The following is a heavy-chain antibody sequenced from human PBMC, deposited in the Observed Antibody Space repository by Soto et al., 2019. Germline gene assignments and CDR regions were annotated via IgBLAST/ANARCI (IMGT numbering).Heavy chain of an antibody. CDR1: GGTLSSYA. D-gene: IGHD3-22*01. Sequence: SVKVSCKASGGTLSSYAISWVRQAPGQGLEWMGGIIPIFGTANYAQKFQGRVTITADESTSTAYMELSSLRSEDTAVYYCATVVITDWYFDLWGRGTLVTVSS. V-gene: IGHV1-69*13. CDR3: ATVVITDWYFDL. CDR2: IIPIFGTA. J-gene: IGHJ2*01.